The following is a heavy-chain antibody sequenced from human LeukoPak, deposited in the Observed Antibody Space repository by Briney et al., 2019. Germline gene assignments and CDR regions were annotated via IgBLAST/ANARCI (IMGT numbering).Heavy chain of an antibody. CDR3: ARGEQEMTTMSIDY. CDR2: ISSGGSTI. Sequence: GGSLRLSCAASGFTFSIYSINWVRRAPGKGLEWVSYISSGGSTIYYADSVRGRFTVSRDNAENSLYLEMNGLRAEDTAIYYCARGEQEMTTMSIDYWGQGSLVTVSS. CDR1: GFTFSIYS. D-gene: IGHD5-24*01. V-gene: IGHV3-48*01. J-gene: IGHJ4*02.